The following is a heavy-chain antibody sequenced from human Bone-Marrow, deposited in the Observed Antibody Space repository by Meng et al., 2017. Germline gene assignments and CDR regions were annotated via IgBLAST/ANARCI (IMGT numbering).Heavy chain of an antibody. Sequence: QVQLQESGPGLVKPSGTLSLTCPVASVSISSSNWWSWVRQPPGKGLEWIGYIYYSGSTYYNPSLKSRVTISVDTSKNQFSLKLSSVTAADTAVYYCARETISGIVVVPAAITSWGQGTLVTVSS. CDR1: SVSISSSNW. V-gene: IGHV4-4*02. D-gene: IGHD2-2*01. CDR2: IYYSGST. CDR3: ARETISGIVVVPAAITS. J-gene: IGHJ4*02.